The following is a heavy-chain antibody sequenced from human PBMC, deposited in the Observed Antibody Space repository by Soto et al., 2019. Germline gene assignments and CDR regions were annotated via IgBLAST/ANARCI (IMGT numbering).Heavy chain of an antibody. V-gene: IGHV3-33*01. D-gene: IGHD3-10*01. CDR3: ARGGGYYGSGSAFDI. CDR1: GFTFSSYG. Sequence: GGSLRLSCAASGFTFSSYGMHWVRQAPGKGLEWVAVIWYDGSNKYYADSVKGRFTISRDNSKNTLYLQMNSLRAEDTAVYYCARGGGYYGSGSAFDIWGQGTMVTVSS. J-gene: IGHJ3*02. CDR2: IWYDGSNK.